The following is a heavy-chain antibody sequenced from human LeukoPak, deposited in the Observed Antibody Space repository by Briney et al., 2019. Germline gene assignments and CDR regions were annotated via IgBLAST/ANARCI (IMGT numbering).Heavy chain of an antibody. V-gene: IGHV4-39*01. Sequence: TSEPLSLTCTVSGGSISSSSYYWGWIRQPPGKGLEWIGSIYYSGSTYYNPSLKSRVTISVDTSKNQFSLKLSSVTAADTAVYYCASRYCSSTSCYPDAFDIWGQGTMVTVSS. CDR3: ASRYCSSTSCYPDAFDI. CDR1: GGSISSSSYY. CDR2: IYYSGST. J-gene: IGHJ3*02. D-gene: IGHD2-2*01.